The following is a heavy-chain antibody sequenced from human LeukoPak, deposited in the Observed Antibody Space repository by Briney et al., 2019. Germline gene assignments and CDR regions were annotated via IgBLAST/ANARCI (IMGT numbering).Heavy chain of an antibody. Sequence: ASVKVSCTASGYTFTGYYMHWVRQAPGQGLEWMGWINPNSGGTNYAQKFQGRVTMTRDTSISTAYMELSRLRSDDTAVYYCARTSCSGGSCYTRPVDYWGQGTLVTVSS. CDR1: GYTFTGYY. CDR3: ARTSCSGGSCYTRPVDY. D-gene: IGHD2-15*01. CDR2: INPNSGGT. J-gene: IGHJ4*02. V-gene: IGHV1-2*02.